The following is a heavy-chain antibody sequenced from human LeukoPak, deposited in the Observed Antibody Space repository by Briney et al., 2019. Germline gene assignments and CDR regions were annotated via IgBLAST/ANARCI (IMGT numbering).Heavy chain of an antibody. CDR1: GYTFTGYY. V-gene: IGHV1-2*02. J-gene: IGHJ4*02. CDR3: ARAIIVVVPAAIGY. D-gene: IGHD2-2*02. Sequence: ASVEVSCKASGYTFTGYYMHWVRQAPGQGLEWMGWINPNSGGTNYAQKFQGRVTMTRDTSISTAYMELSRLRSDDTAVYYCARAIIVVVPAAIGYWGQGTLVTVSS. CDR2: INPNSGGT.